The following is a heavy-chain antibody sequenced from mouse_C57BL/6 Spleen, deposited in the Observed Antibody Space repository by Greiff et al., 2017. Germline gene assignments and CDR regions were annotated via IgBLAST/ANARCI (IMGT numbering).Heavy chain of an antibody. V-gene: IGHV1-82*01. Sequence: VQLQQSGPELVKPGASVKISCKASGYAFSSSWMNWVKQRPGKGLEWIGRIYPGDGDTNYNGKFKGKATLTADKSSSTAYMQLSSLTSEDSAVYDCAGYYYGSPYAMDYWGQGTTVTVSS. D-gene: IGHD1-1*01. CDR3: AGYYYGSPYAMDY. CDR1: GYAFSSSW. J-gene: IGHJ4*01. CDR2: IYPGDGDT.